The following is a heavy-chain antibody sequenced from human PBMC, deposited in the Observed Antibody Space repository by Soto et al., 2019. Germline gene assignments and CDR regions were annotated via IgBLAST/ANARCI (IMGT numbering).Heavy chain of an antibody. J-gene: IGHJ4*02. D-gene: IGHD3-3*01. CDR1: GVNCDDFA. Sequence: SLRLSCVGTGVNCDDFARHWGRQAPGKGLEWVSGITWNSRVLAYADSVKGRFAISRDNARNSLYLQMDSLRDEDTALYYCAKGRYDFWSTYYFDSWGQGTLVTVSS. CDR2: ITWNSRVL. V-gene: IGHV3-9*01. CDR3: AKGRYDFWSTYYFDS.